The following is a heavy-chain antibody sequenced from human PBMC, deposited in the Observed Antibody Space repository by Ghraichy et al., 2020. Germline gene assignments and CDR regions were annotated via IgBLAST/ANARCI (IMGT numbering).Heavy chain of an antibody. V-gene: IGHV3-23*01. CDR2: ISGSGGST. CDR3: AKIDEIVVVPAAAIDY. CDR1: GFTFSSYA. D-gene: IGHD2-2*01. Sequence: LSLTCAASGFTFSSYAMSWVRQAPGKGLEWVSAISGSGGSTYYADSVKGRFTISRDNSKNTLYLQMNSLRAEDTAVYYCAKIDEIVVVPAAAIDYWGQGTLVTVSS. J-gene: IGHJ4*02.